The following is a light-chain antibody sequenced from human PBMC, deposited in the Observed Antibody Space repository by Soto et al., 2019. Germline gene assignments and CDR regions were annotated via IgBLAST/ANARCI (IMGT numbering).Light chain of an antibody. CDR3: QQSYRAPLT. CDR1: QIISNY. V-gene: IGKV1-39*01. Sequence: DIQMTQSPSSLSASVGDRVTITCRASQIISNYLNWYQQKPGKAPKFLIYAASSLQSGVPSRFSGSGSGTDFTLTISSLQPEDFATYYCQQSYRAPLTFGPGTKVDIK. CDR2: AAS. J-gene: IGKJ3*01.